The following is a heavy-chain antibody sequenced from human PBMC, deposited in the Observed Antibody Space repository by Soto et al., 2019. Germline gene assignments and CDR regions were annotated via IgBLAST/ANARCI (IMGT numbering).Heavy chain of an antibody. V-gene: IGHV1-3*01. CDR3: ARENYSSGPGGITMIVVVIPGYDAFDI. Sequence: QVQLVQSGAEVKKPGASVKVSCKASGYTFTSYAMHWVRQAPGQRLEWMGWINAGNGNTKYSQKFQGRVTITRDTSASTAYMELSSLRSEDTAVYYCARENYSSGPGGITMIVVVIPGYDAFDIWGQGTMVTVSS. CDR1: GYTFTSYA. D-gene: IGHD3-22*01. J-gene: IGHJ3*02. CDR2: INAGNGNT.